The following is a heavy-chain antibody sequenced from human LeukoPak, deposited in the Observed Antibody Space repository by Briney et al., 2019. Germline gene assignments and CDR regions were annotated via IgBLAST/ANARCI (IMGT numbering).Heavy chain of an antibody. CDR1: GFIFSSFD. V-gene: IGHV3-30*02. CDR2: IRYDGTTK. CDR3: AKSETSHTIFDV. Sequence: QAGGSLRLSCAASGFIFSSFDMHWVRQAPGKGLEWVAFIRYDGTTKNYADSVKGRFAISRDNSKNTLYLQMNSLRAEDTAVYYCAKSETSHTIFDVWGRGTMVTVSS. J-gene: IGHJ3*01. D-gene: IGHD3-3*01.